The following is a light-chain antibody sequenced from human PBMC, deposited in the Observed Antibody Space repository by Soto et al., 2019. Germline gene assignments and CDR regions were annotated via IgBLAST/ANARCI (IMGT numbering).Light chain of an antibody. Sequence: EIVLTQSPGTLSLSPGDTATLSCKASQTGSTPLSWYQQKLGQPPRLLIYAETFRATGIPDRFRGSGSGTSFTLTIHRLEPEESAVYDCQWCGGSVSFGGGTKVE. J-gene: IGKJ4*01. V-gene: IGKV3-20*01. CDR1: QTGSTP. CDR2: AET. CDR3: QWCGGSVS.